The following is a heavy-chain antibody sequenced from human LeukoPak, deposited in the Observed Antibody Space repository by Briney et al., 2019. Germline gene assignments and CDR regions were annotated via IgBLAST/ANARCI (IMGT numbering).Heavy chain of an antibody. V-gene: IGHV4-30-4*08. Sequence: SETLSLTCTVSGGSISSGDYYWSWIRQPPGKGLEWIGYIYYSGSTYYNPSLKSRVPISVDTSKNQFSLKLSSVTAADTAVYYCARDRYSSGWYRPDYFDYWGQGTLVTVSS. CDR1: GGSISSGDYY. CDR3: ARDRYSSGWYRPDYFDY. D-gene: IGHD6-19*01. J-gene: IGHJ4*02. CDR2: IYYSGST.